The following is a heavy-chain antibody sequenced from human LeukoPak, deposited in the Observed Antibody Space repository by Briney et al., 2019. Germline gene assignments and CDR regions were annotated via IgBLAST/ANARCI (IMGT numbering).Heavy chain of an antibody. Sequence: GGSLRLSCAASGFTFSSYAMHWVRKARGKGLVWVAIIWYDGSTKYYAESVKGRFTISRDNSKNMLYLQMNSLRAEDTAVYYCARVSDYSNYFDFWGQGTLVTVSS. CDR2: IWYDGSTK. CDR1: GFTFSSYA. CDR3: ARVSDYSNYFDF. V-gene: IGHV3-33*08. J-gene: IGHJ4*02. D-gene: IGHD4-11*01.